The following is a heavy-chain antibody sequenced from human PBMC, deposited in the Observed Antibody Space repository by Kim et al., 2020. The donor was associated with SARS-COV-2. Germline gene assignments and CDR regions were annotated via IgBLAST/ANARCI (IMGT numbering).Heavy chain of an antibody. Sequence: GESLKISCKGSGYVFPTYWINWVRQMPGKGLEWMGRIDPSDSYTNYSPSFQGHVTITVDKSISTAYLQWSSLKASDSAMYYCATTYKGYCSGGSCYFEDWGQGTLVTVSS. D-gene: IGHD2-15*01. CDR2: IDPSDSYT. V-gene: IGHV5-10-1*01. CDR1: GYVFPTYW. J-gene: IGHJ4*02. CDR3: ATTYKGYCSGGSCYFED.